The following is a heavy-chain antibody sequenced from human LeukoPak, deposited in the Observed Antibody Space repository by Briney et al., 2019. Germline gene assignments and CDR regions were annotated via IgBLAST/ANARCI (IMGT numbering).Heavy chain of an antibody. CDR3: AKGPQDCSGGSCYTPGYYFDY. CDR2: ISGNGGST. D-gene: IGHD2-15*01. V-gene: IGHV3-23*01. J-gene: IGHJ4*02. Sequence: PGGSLRLSCAASGFTFSSYAMNWVRQAPGKGLEWVSAISGNGGSTYYADSVKGHFTISRDNSKNTLYLQMNSLRAEDTAVYYCAKGPQDCSGGSCYTPGYYFDYWGQGTLVTVSS. CDR1: GFTFSSYA.